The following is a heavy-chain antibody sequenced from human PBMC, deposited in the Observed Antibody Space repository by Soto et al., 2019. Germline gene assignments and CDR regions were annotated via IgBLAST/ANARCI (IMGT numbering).Heavy chain of an antibody. V-gene: IGHV4-34*01. CDR1: GGSFSGIY. Sequence: SETLSLTCAVYGGSFSGIYLSWIRQPPGKGLEWIGEINHSGSTNYNPSLKSRVTRSVDTSKNQFSLKLSSVTAADTAVYYCARQYMPMVRADVWGQGTTVTVAS. CDR3: ARQYMPMVRADV. D-gene: IGHD3-10*01. CDR2: INHSGST. J-gene: IGHJ6*02.